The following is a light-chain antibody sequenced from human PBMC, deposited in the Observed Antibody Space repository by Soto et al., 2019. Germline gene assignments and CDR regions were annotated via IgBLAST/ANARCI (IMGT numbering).Light chain of an antibody. CDR1: SSNIGSNY. J-gene: IGLJ3*02. V-gene: IGLV1-47*01. CDR3: AAWDDSLSAWV. Sequence: QSALTQPPSASGTPGQRVTISCSGSSSNIGSNYGYWYQQLPGTAPKLLIYRNNQRPSGVPDRFSGSKSGTSASLAISGLRSEDEADYYCAAWDDSLSAWVFGGGTKVTAL. CDR2: RNN.